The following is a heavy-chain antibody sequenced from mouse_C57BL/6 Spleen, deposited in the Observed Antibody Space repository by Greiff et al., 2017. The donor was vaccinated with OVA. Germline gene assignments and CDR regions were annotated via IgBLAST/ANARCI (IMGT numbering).Heavy chain of an antibody. V-gene: IGHV1-54*01. CDR1: GYAFTNYL. CDR2: INPGSGGT. J-gene: IGHJ2*01. CDR3: AREVYFDD. Sequence: VQLQQSGAELVRPGTSVKVSCKASGYAFTNYLIEWVKQRPGQGLEWIGVINPGSGGTNYNEKFKGKATLTADKSSSTAYMQLSSLTSEDSAVYFCAREVYFDDWGQGTTLTVSS.